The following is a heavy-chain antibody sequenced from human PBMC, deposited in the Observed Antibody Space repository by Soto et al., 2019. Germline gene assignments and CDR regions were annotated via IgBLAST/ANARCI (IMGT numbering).Heavy chain of an antibody. CDR1: GFSLCTSGVG. Sequence: QITLKESGPTLVKPTQTLTLTCTFSGFSLCTSGVGVGWIRQPPGKALEWLAIIYWDDDKRYSPSLKSRLTITKDNSKNQVVLTMTNLDPVDTATYYCAHALTTYDDYPYYGMDVWGQGTTVTVSS. D-gene: IGHD4-17*01. J-gene: IGHJ6*02. CDR2: IYWDDDK. V-gene: IGHV2-5*02. CDR3: AHALTTYDDYPYYGMDV.